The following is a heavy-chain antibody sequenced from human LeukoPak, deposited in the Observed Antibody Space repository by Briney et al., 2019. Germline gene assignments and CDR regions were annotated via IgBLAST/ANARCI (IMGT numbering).Heavy chain of an antibody. J-gene: IGHJ4*02. CDR3: ASSWPYYYDSSGLHYFDY. Sequence: GGSLRLSCAASGLTFSSYGMHWVRQAPGKGLEWVAFIRYDGSNKYYADSVEGRFTISRDNSKNTLYLQMNSLRAEDTAVYYCASSWPYYYDSSGLHYFDYWGQGTLVTVSS. V-gene: IGHV3-30*02. CDR2: IRYDGSNK. D-gene: IGHD3-22*01. CDR1: GLTFSSYG.